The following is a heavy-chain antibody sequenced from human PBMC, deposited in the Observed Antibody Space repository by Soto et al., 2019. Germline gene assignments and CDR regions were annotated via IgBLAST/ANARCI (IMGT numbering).Heavy chain of an antibody. J-gene: IGHJ6*02. CDR3: ARDPVNYYGSWTYGMDV. V-gene: IGHV3-30-3*01. CDR1: GLTLRRFA. Sequence: ESGGGVVQPGRSLRLSCAASGLTLRRFAMPWVRQPPGKGLERVAVIGYDGSNKDYADSVKGRFTISRDNSKNTLYLQMNSLRPEDTAVYYCARDPVNYYGSWTYGMDVWGQGTTFTVSS. D-gene: IGHD3-10*01. CDR2: IGYDGSNK.